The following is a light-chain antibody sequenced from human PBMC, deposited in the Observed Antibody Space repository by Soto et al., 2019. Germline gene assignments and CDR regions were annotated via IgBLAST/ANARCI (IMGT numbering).Light chain of an antibody. CDR1: QSVSSSY. CDR2: GAS. Sequence: EIVLTQSPCTLPLSPGERATLSCRASQSVSSSYLAWYQQKPGQAPSLLIYGASRRATGIPDRFSGSGSGTEFTLTISSLQSEDFEFYYCQQYNNWPRTFGQGTKVDIK. CDR3: QQYNNWPRT. J-gene: IGKJ1*01. V-gene: IGKV3-20*01.